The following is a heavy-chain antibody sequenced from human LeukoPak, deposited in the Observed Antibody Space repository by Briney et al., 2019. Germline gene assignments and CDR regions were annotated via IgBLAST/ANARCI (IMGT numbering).Heavy chain of an antibody. V-gene: IGHV3-15*01. CDR1: GFTLSNAW. CDR2: IKSKTNGGTT. Sequence: GGSLRLSCAASGFTLSNAWMSWVRQAPGKGLEWVGRIKSKTNGGTTDYAAPVKGRFTISRDDSKNTLYLQMNSLKTEDTAVYYCTTLGTGTYYNWGFDPWGQGTLVTVSS. D-gene: IGHD1-26*01. J-gene: IGHJ5*02. CDR3: TTLGTGTYYNWGFDP.